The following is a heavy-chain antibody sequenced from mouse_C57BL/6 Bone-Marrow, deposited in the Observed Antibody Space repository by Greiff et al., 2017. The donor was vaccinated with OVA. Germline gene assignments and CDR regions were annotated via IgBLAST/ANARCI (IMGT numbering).Heavy chain of an antibody. V-gene: IGHV1-82*01. CDR2: IYPGDGDT. CDR1: GYAFSSSW. D-gene: IGHD1-1*01. J-gene: IGHJ4*01. Sequence: VKLMESGPELVKPGASVKISCKASGYAFSSSWMNWVKQRPGKGLEWIGRIYPGDGDTNYNGKFKGKATLTADKSSSTAYMQLSSLTSEDSAVYFCARLYGSRDYYAMDYWGQGTSVTVSS. CDR3: ARLYGSRDYYAMDY.